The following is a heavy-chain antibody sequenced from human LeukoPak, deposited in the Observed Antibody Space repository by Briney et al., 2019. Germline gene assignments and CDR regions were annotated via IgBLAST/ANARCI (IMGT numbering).Heavy chain of an antibody. Sequence: PGGSLRLSCAASGFTFNTYAMSWVHQAPGRGLEWVSAISGSGGSTYYADSVKGRFTISRDNSKNTLYPQMNSLRAEDTAVYYCAIIHSNYIYYYMDVWGKGTTVTVSS. D-gene: IGHD3-16*01. CDR3: AIIHSNYIYYYMDV. V-gene: IGHV3-23*01. CDR2: ISGSGGST. J-gene: IGHJ6*03. CDR1: GFTFNTYA.